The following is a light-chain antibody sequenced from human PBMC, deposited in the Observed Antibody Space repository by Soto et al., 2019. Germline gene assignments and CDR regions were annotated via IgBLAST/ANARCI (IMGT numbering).Light chain of an antibody. CDR1: SSNIGAGYD. Sequence: QSVLTQPPSVSGAPGQRVTISCTWSSSNIGAGYDVHWYQQLPGTAPKLLIYGNSNRPSGVPDRFSGSKSGTSASLAITGLQAEDEANYYCQSYDSSLSGYVFVTGSKVIVL. CDR3: QSYDSSLSGYV. V-gene: IGLV1-40*01. CDR2: GNS. J-gene: IGLJ1*01.